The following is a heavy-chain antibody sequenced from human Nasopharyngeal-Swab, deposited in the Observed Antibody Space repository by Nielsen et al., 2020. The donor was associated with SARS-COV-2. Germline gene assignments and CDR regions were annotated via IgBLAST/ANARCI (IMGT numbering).Heavy chain of an antibody. CDR2: ISSNGGST. Sequence: GGSPRLSRAASGFTLSSYAMHWVRQAPGKGLEYVSAISSNGGSTYYANSVKGRFTISRDNSKNTLYLQMGSLRAEDMAVYYCATGDDYGRDYWGQGTLVTVSS. V-gene: IGHV3-64*01. D-gene: IGHD4-17*01. CDR3: ATGDDYGRDY. CDR1: GFTLSSYA. J-gene: IGHJ4*02.